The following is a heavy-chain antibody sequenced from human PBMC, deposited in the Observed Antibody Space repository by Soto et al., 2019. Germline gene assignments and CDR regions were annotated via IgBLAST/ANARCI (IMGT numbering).Heavy chain of an antibody. CDR1: GGSISSSSYY. CDR3: ARPGGYKRGYGMDV. CDR2: IYYIGST. J-gene: IGHJ6*02. Sequence: PSETLSLTCTVSGGSISSSSYYWGWIRQPPGKGLEWIGSIYYIGSTYYNPSLKSRVTISVDTSKNQFSLKLSSVTAADTAVYYCARPGGYKRGYGMDVLGQGTTLAVCS. V-gene: IGHV4-39*01. D-gene: IGHD5-12*01.